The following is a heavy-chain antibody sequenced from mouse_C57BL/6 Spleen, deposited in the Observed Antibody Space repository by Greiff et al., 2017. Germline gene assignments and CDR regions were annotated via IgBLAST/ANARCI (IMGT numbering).Heavy chain of an antibody. CDR2: IHPNSGST. D-gene: IGHD1-1*01. CDR1: GYTFTSYW. J-gene: IGHJ2*01. CDR3: ARWGTTVVADY. V-gene: IGHV1-64*01. Sequence: QVQLQQSGAELVKPGASVKLSCKASGYTFTSYWMHWVKQRPGQGLEWIGMIHPNSGSTNYNEKFKSKATLTVDKSSSTAYMQLSSLTSEDSAVXYCARWGTTVVADYWGQGTTLTVSS.